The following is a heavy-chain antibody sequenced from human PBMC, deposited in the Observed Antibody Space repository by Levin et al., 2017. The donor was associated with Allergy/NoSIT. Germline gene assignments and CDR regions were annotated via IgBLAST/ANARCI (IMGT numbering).Heavy chain of an antibody. V-gene: IGHV1-24*01. CDR1: GYTLTELS. Sequence: ASVKVSCKVSGYTLTELSMHWVRQAPGKGLEWMGGFDPEDGETIYAQKFQGRVTMTEDTSTDTAYMELSSLRSEDTAVYYCATVAYSLRYYYYYMDVWGKGTTVTVSS. D-gene: IGHD2-15*01. CDR2: FDPEDGET. CDR3: ATVAYSLRYYYYYMDV. J-gene: IGHJ6*03.